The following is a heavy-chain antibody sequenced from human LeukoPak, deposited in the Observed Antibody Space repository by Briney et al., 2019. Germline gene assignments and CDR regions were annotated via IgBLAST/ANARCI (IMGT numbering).Heavy chain of an antibody. CDR3: ARDKYTSGWSTFDY. CDR1: GGSISSSSYY. Sequence: SETLSLTCTVSGGSISSSSYYWGWIRQPPGKGLEWIGSVYYTGSTYYNPSLKSRVTISVDTSKNQFSLKLSSVTAADTAVYYCARDKYTSGWSTFDYWGQGTLVTVSS. D-gene: IGHD6-19*01. CDR2: VYYTGST. V-gene: IGHV4-39*02. J-gene: IGHJ4*02.